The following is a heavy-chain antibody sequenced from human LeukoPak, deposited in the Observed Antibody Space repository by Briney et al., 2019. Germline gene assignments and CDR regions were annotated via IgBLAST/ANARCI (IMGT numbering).Heavy chain of an antibody. D-gene: IGHD2-15*01. CDR1: GYTFTSYG. Sequence: ASVKVSCKASGYTFTSYGISWVRQAPGQALEWMGWISAYNGNTNYAQKLQGRVTMTTDTSTSTAYMELRSLRSDDTAVYYCAVLLGYCSGGSCAPFDYWGQGTLVTVSS. V-gene: IGHV1-18*01. J-gene: IGHJ4*02. CDR3: AVLLGYCSGGSCAPFDY. CDR2: ISAYNGNT.